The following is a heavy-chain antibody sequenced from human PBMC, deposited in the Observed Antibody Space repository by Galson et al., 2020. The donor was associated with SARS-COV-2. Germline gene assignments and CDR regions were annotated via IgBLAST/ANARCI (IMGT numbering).Heavy chain of an antibody. J-gene: IGHJ5*02. V-gene: IGHV3-30-3*01. CDR2: ISYDAFNK. CDR3: ARENSYSSQYSWFDP. D-gene: IGHD6-13*01. CDR1: GFTFSSYA. Sequence: GGSLRLSCAASGFTFSSYAMHWVRQPPGKGLEWVAVISYDAFNKFYTDSVKGRFTISRDNSKDTLYLQMNSLRADDTAVYYCARENSYSSQYSWFDPWGQGTLVTVYS.